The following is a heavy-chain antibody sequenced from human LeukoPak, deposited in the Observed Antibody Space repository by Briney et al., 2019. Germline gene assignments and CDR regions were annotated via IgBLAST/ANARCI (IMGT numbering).Heavy chain of an antibody. CDR2: ISYDGSNK. V-gene: IGHV3-30-3*01. CDR3: ARDRDYYDSSGRGWFDP. CDR1: GFTFSSYA. D-gene: IGHD3-22*01. Sequence: GGSLRLSCAASGFTFSSYAMHWVRQAPGKGLEWVAVISYDGSNKYYADSVKGRFTISRDNSKNTLYLQMNSLRAEDTAVYYCARDRDYYDSSGRGWFDPWGQGTPVTVSS. J-gene: IGHJ5*02.